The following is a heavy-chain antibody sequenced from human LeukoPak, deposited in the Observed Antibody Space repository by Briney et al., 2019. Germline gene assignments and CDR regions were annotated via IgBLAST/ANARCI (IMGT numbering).Heavy chain of an antibody. D-gene: IGHD6-13*01. CDR1: GFTFDDYA. Sequence: PGGSLRLSCAASGFTFDDYAMHWVRQAPGKGLEWVSGISWNSGSIGYADSVKGRFTISRDNAKNSLYLQMNSLRAEDTALYYCAKDPNTQYSSSWYWGWFDLWGQGTLVTVSS. V-gene: IGHV3-9*01. J-gene: IGHJ5*02. CDR2: ISWNSGSI. CDR3: AKDPNTQYSSSWYWGWFDL.